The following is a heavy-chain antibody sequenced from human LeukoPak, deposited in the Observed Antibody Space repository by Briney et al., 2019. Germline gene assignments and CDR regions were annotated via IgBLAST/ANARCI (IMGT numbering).Heavy chain of an antibody. CDR1: GFTISTYS. J-gene: IGHJ6*02. CDR2: ISGSSDYI. Sequence: GGSPRLSCAASGFTISTYSMNWVRQAPGKGLEWVSSISGSSDYIFYADSVKGRFTMSRDNAKNSLYLQMNSLRAEDTAVYYCARVFFGYYGVDVWGQGTTVTVSS. V-gene: IGHV3-21*01. CDR3: ARVFFGYYGVDV. D-gene: IGHD3-3*01.